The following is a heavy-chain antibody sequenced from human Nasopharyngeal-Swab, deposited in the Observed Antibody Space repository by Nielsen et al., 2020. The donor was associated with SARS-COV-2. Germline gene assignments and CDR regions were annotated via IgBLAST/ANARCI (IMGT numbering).Heavy chain of an antibody. CDR1: GFTFTSYS. CDR2: ISSSTTTI. J-gene: IGHJ4*02. CDR3: ARARGYDFDY. V-gene: IGHV3-21*01. D-gene: IGHD5-12*01. Sequence: GGPLRLYCAASGFTFTSYSMNWVRQAAGKGLEWVSAISSSTTTIRYADSVKGRVTISRDNAKNSMYLQMNSLRADDTALYYCARARGYDFDYWGQGTLVTVSS.